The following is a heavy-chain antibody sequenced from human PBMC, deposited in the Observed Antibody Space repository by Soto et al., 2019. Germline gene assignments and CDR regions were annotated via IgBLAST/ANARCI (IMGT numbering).Heavy chain of an antibody. CDR2: IWYDGSNK. CDR1: GFTFSSYG. J-gene: IGHJ4*02. CDR3: ARDMVRGVGLDY. Sequence: VGSLRLSCAASGFTFSSYGMHWVRQAPGKGLEWVAVIWYDGSNKYYADSVKGRFTISRDNSKNTLYLQMNSLRAEDTAVYYCARDMVRGVGLDYWGQGTLVTVSS. D-gene: IGHD3-10*01. V-gene: IGHV3-33*01.